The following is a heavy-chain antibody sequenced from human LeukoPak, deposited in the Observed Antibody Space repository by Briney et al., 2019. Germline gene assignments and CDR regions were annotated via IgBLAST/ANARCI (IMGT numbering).Heavy chain of an antibody. J-gene: IGHJ1*01. CDR3: ASSITMARGVIEYSQH. Sequence: GGSLRLSCAASGFTFSSYEMNWVRQAPGKGLEWVSYISSSGSTIYYADSVKGRFTISRDNAKNSLYLQMNSLRAEDTAVYYCASSITMARGVIEYSQHWGQGTLVTVSS. V-gene: IGHV3-48*03. D-gene: IGHD3-10*01. CDR2: ISSSGSTI. CDR1: GFTFSSYE.